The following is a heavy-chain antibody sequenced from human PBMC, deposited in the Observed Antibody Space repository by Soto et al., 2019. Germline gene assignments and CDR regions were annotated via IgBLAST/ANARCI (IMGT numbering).Heavy chain of an antibody. J-gene: IGHJ6*02. D-gene: IGHD5-18*01. Sequence: QVQVVQSGAEVKKPGSSVKVSCKVSGGIFTNNAISWVRQAPGQGLERLGGVIPLFDTAYYAQISRGRLRISADGATTTAYMELSGLTSADTAVYFCATGGHNDGYNFSHGMDVWGQGTTVTVS. CDR1: GGIFTNNA. CDR2: VIPLFDTA. V-gene: IGHV1-69*01. CDR3: ATGGHNDGYNFSHGMDV.